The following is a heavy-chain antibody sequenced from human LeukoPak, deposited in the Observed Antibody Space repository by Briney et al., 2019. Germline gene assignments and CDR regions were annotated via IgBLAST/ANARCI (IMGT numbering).Heavy chain of an antibody. CDR2: IFGSGGSP. CDR1: GFLFGSHA. CDR3: GKTTVGYSSGQKPAWPVDY. V-gene: IGHV3-23*01. Sequence: GGPLRLSCGASGFLFGSHAMLCVRQAPGKGLVWVAGIFGSGGSPHYADPGKGRFTISRDNSRNPVYLQNNSLRAEDTAVYYCGKTTVGYSSGQKPAWPVDYWGQGTLVTVSS. D-gene: IGHD5-18*01. J-gene: IGHJ4*02.